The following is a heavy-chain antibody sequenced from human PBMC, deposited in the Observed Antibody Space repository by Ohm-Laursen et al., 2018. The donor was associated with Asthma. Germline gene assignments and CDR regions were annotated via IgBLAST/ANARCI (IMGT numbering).Heavy chain of an antibody. D-gene: IGHD3-3*01. CDR3: ARVSHYDLWSGPLEEYYYYGMDV. Sequence: ETLSLTCAASGFTFESYWMNWVRQAPGKGLEWVSSISSGSSYINYADSVKGRFTISRDNAENSVFLQMNSLRAEDTAVYYCARVSHYDLWSGPLEEYYYYGMDVWGQGTTVTVSS. J-gene: IGHJ6*02. CDR1: GFTFESYW. CDR2: ISSGSSYI. V-gene: IGHV3-21*01.